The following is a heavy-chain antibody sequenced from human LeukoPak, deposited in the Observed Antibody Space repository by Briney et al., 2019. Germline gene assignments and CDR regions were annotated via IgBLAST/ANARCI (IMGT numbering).Heavy chain of an antibody. CDR1: GSTFSSYA. D-gene: IGHD2-21*01. J-gene: IGHJ4*02. CDR2: ISGSGGST. Sequence: GGSLRLSCAASGSTFSSYAMSWVRQAPGKGLEWVSAISGSGGSTYYADSVKGRFTISRDSSKNTLYLQMSSLRAEDTAVYYCAKDEHQVIPRVFDYWGQGTLVTVSS. V-gene: IGHV3-23*01. CDR3: AKDEHQVIPRVFDY.